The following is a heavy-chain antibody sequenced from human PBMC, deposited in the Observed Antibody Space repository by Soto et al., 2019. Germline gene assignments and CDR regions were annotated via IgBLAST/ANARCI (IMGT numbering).Heavy chain of an antibody. CDR1: GGTFGSYT. Sequence: QVQVVQSGAEVKKPGSSVKVSCKASGGTFGSYTVNWVRQAPGQGLEWMGRIIPIVGTINYSQKFDGRVTITADTSTSTAYMELTSLRSEDTAVYFCACGYSSWSELWGQGTLVTVSS. CDR2: IIPIVGTI. J-gene: IGHJ4*02. CDR3: ACGYSSWSEL. V-gene: IGHV1-69*08. D-gene: IGHD6-6*01.